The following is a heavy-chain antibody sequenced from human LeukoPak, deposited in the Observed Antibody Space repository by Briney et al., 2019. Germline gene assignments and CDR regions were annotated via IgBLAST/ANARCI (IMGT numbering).Heavy chain of an antibody. CDR2: ISGSGGST. CDR1: GFTFSSYA. V-gene: IGHV3-23*01. J-gene: IGHJ4*02. Sequence: GGSLRLSCAASGFTFSSYAMSWVRQAPGKGLEWASAISGSGGSTYYADSVKGRFTISRDNSKNTLYLQMNSLRAEDTAVYYCANVVTPDYYFDYWGQGTLVTVSS. D-gene: IGHD2-21*02. CDR3: ANVVTPDYYFDY.